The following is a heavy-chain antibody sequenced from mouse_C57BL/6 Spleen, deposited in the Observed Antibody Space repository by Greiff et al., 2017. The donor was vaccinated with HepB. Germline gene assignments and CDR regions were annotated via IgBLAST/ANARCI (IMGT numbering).Heavy chain of an antibody. D-gene: IGHD2-5*01. Sequence: QVHVKQSGAELVRPGASVTLSCKASGYTFTDYEMHWVKQTPVHGLEWIGAIDPETGGTAYNQKFKGKAILTADKSSSTAYMELRSLTSEDSAVYYCTEGSNYWYFDVWGTGTTVTVSS. CDR1: GYTFTDYE. CDR3: TEGSNYWYFDV. V-gene: IGHV1-15*01. CDR2: IDPETGGT. J-gene: IGHJ1*03.